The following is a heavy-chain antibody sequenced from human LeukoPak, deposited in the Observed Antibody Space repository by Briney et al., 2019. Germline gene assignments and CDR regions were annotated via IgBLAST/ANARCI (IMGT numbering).Heavy chain of an antibody. CDR2: INHSGST. CDR1: GGSFSGYY. V-gene: IGHV4-34*01. Sequence: PSETLSLTCAVYGGSFSGYYWSWIRQPPGKGLEWIGEINHSGSTNYNPSLKSRVTISVDTSKNQFSLKLSSVTAADTAVYYCARQARSGYSYGRIYYYYYMDVWGKGTTVTVSS. CDR3: ARQARSGYSYGRIYYYYYMDV. J-gene: IGHJ6*03. D-gene: IGHD5-18*01.